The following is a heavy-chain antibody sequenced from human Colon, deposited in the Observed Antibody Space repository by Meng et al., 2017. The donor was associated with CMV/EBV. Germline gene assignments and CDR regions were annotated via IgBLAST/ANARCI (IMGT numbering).Heavy chain of an antibody. V-gene: IGHV4-30-2*01. Sequence: SGGSISSGDNPWTWIRQPPGKGPEWIGYIYYSGSSYYNPSLKSRVSISIDGSKNQFSLNLNSVTDADTAVYFCGRVAVAGTRTEVDYWGQGTLVTVSS. J-gene: IGHJ4*02. CDR3: GRVAVAGTRTEVDY. CDR2: IYYSGSS. CDR1: GGSISSGDNP. D-gene: IGHD6-19*01.